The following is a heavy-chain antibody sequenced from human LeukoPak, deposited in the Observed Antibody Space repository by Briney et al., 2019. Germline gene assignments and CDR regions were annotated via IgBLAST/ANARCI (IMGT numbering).Heavy chain of an antibody. CDR2: FDPEDGET. CDR1: GYTLTELS. J-gene: IGHJ4*02. Sequence: GASVKVPCKVSGYTLTELSMHWVRQAPGKGLEWMGGFDPEDGETIYAQKFQGRVTMTEDTSTDTAYMELSSLRSEDTAVYYCATDLRYLYSYGSNGIDYWGQGTLVTVSS. CDR3: ATDLRYLYSYGSNGIDY. D-gene: IGHD5-18*01. V-gene: IGHV1-24*01.